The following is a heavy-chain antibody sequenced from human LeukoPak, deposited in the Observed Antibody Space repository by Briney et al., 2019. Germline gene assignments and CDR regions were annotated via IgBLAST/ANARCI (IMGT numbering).Heavy chain of an antibody. Sequence: SVKVSCKASGGTVSSYGINWVRQAPGQGLEWMGGIIPLFGTANYAQNFQGRVTMTTDTSTTPAYMELRSLRSDDTAVYYCTREHYGDYLFYWGQETLVSVSS. J-gene: IGHJ4*02. V-gene: IGHV1-69*05. CDR1: GGTVSSYG. D-gene: IGHD4-17*01. CDR2: IIPLFGTA. CDR3: TREHYGDYLFY.